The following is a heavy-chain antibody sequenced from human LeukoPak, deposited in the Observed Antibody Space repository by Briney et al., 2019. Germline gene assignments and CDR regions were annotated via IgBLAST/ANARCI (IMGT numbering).Heavy chain of an antibody. CDR2: IDPGDSST. CDR3: ARVLYRSGWYDY. Sequence: ASVKVSCKASGYTFTSYYMHWVRQAPGQGLEWMGIIDPGDSSTSYAQKFQGRVTMTRDTSTSTFHIELSSLRSEDTAVYYCARVLYRSGWYDYWGQGTLVTVSP. CDR1: GYTFTSYY. J-gene: IGHJ4*02. V-gene: IGHV1-46*01. D-gene: IGHD6-19*01.